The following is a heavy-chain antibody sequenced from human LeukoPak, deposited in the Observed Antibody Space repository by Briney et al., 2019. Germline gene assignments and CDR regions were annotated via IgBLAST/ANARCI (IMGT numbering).Heavy chain of an antibody. CDR2: IIPIFGTA. CDR1: GGTFSSYA. CDR3: ARAFNGDYYDSSGYYS. D-gene: IGHD3-22*01. V-gene: IGHV1-69*05. J-gene: IGHJ4*02. Sequence: SVKVSCKASGGTFSSYAISWVRQAPGQGLEWMGGIIPIFGTANYAQKFQGRVTITTDESTSTAYMELSSLRSEDTAVYYCARAFNGDYYDSSGYYSWGQGTLVTFPS.